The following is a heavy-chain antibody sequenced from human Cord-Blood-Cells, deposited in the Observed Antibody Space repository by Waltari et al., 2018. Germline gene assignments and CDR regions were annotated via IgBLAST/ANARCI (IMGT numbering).Heavy chain of an antibody. D-gene: IGHD3-10*01. CDR1: GGTFSSQA. J-gene: IGHJ4*02. CDR2: IIPIFGTA. V-gene: IGHV1-69*01. Sequence: QVQLVQSGAEVKKPGSSVKVSCKASGGTFSSQAISVVRQAPGKGLEWRGGIIPIFGTATYAQKFQCRFTITADESTSTAYMELSSLRSEDTAVYYCARDFGGSGSYYFDYWGQGTLVTVSS. CDR3: ARDFGGSGSYYFDY.